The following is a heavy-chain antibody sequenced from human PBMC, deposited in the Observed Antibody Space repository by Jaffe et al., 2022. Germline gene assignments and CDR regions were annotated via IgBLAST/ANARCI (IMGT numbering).Heavy chain of an antibody. J-gene: IGHJ5*02. CDR1: GYNFIDYY. D-gene: IGHD1-1*01. V-gene: IGHV1-2*02. CDR3: ATTSRIYDTRRWFDP. CDR2: INPDTGVT. Sequence: QAQLVQSGAEVREPGASLNVSCKASGYNFIDYYLHWVRQAPGQGLEWMGWINPDTGVTSYAQKFQGRVTMTRDTSINTAYMELSRLKSDDTAIYYCATTSRIYDTRRWFDPWGQGTLVSVSS.